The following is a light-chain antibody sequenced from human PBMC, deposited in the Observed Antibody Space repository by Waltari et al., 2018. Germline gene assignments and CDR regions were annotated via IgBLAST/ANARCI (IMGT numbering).Light chain of an antibody. V-gene: IGLV3-21*02. CDR1: NLGSKS. Sequence: SYVLTQPPSVSVGPGQTARITCGGDNLGSKSVHWYRQKPGQAPLMVVHDDTDRSLAIHARFFGSNPGETATLPIRKVEAEDEADYYCQVWDSFNDPVVFGGGTKLTV. CDR3: QVWDSFNDPVV. J-gene: IGLJ2*01. CDR2: DDT.